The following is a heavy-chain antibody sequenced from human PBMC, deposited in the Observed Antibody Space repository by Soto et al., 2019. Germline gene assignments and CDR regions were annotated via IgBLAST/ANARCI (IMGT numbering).Heavy chain of an antibody. CDR1: GFTFSDYY. V-gene: IGHV3-11*06. D-gene: IGHD3-9*01. J-gene: IGHJ3*02. Sequence: GSLRLSCAASGFTFSDYYMSWIRQAPGKGLERVSYISSSSSYTNYADSVKGRFTISRDNAKNSLYLQMNSLRAEDTAVYYCARDLDILTGYYAFDIWGQGTMVTVSS. CDR2: ISSSSSYT. CDR3: ARDLDILTGYYAFDI.